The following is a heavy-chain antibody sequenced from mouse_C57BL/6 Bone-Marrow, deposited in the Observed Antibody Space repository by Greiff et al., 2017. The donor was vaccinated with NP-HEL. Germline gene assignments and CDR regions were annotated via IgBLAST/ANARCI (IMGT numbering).Heavy chain of an antibody. CDR3: ARYGYDDAMDY. D-gene: IGHD2-2*01. CDR1: GFTFSSYA. CDR2: ISDGGSYT. Sequence: EVQLVESGGGLVQPGGSLKLSCAASGFTFSSYAMSWVRQTPEKRLEWVATISDGGSYTYYPDNVKGRFTISRDNAKNNLYLQMSHLKSEDTAMYYCARYGYDDAMDYWGQGTSVTVSS. J-gene: IGHJ4*01. V-gene: IGHV5-4*01.